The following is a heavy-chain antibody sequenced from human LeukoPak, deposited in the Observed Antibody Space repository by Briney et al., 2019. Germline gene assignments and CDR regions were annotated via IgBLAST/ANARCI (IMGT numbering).Heavy chain of an antibody. J-gene: IGHJ4*02. Sequence: ASVKVSCKASGYSLNNFDINWVRQATGQGLEWVGRVSPNTCKTDYAQNFQGRVTITRDTSINTAYMELTGLSPDDTAVYFCARKGGDDFWSGYYFDFWGQGTLVTVSS. CDR1: GYSLNNFD. V-gene: IGHV1-8*03. CDR2: VSPNTCKT. D-gene: IGHD3-3*01. CDR3: ARKGGDDFWSGYYFDF.